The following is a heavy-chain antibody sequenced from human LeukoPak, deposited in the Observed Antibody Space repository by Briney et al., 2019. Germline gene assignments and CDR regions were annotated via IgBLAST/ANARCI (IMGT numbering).Heavy chain of an antibody. CDR2: IYYSGST. CDR1: GGSISSSSYY. CDR3: ARHIRGEVLLWFDPYYFDY. V-gene: IGHV4-39*07. D-gene: IGHD3-10*01. Sequence: SETLSLTCTVSGGSISSSSYYWGWIRQPPGKGLEWIGSIYYSGSTYYNPSLKSRVTISVDTSKNQFSLKLSSVTAADTAVYYCARHIRGEVLLWFDPYYFDYWGQGTLVTVSS. J-gene: IGHJ4*02.